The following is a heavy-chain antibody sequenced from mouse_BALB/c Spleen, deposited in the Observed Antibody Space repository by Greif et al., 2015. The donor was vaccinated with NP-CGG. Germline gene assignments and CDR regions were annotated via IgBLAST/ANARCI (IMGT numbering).Heavy chain of an antibody. V-gene: IGHV7-3*02. D-gene: IGHD2-14*01. J-gene: IGHJ4*01. CDR2: IRNKANGYTT. CDR3: ARDYRYYAMDY. CDR1: GFTFTDYY. Sequence: EVKLVESGGGLVQPGGSLRLSCATSGFTFTDYYMSWVRQPPGKALEWLGFIRNKANGYTTEYSASVKGRFTISRDNSQSILYLQMNTLRAEGSATYYCARDYRYYAMDYRGQGTSVTVSS.